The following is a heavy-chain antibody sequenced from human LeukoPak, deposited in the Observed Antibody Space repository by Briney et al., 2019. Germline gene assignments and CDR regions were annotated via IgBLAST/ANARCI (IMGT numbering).Heavy chain of an antibody. V-gene: IGHV4-59*08. Sequence: PSETLSLTCSVSGGSVSSYYWSWIRQPPGKGLEWMGYVYYTGSTNYNPSLKSRVTMFEDKSKNQFSLRLSSVTVADTAVYYCARHFAYSSSSYFDYWGQRSLVTVSS. D-gene: IGHD6-6*01. CDR1: GGSVSSYY. J-gene: IGHJ4*02. CDR2: VYYTGST. CDR3: ARHFAYSSSSYFDY.